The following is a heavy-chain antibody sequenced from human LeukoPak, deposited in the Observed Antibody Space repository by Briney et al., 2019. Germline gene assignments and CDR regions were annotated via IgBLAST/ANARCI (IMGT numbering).Heavy chain of an antibody. CDR2: ISGSGGST. CDR1: GFTFSSYA. D-gene: IGHD3-10*01. CDR3: AKLDGSGSYSYYYYYMDV. J-gene: IGHJ6*03. Sequence: GGSLRLSCAASGFTFSSYAMSWVRQAPGKGLEGVSAISGSGGSTYYADSVKGRFTISRDNSKNTLYLQMNSLRAEDTAVYYCAKLDGSGSYSYYYYYMDVWGKGTTVTVSS. V-gene: IGHV3-23*01.